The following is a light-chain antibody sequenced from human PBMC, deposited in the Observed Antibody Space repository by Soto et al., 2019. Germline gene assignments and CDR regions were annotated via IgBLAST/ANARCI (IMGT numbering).Light chain of an antibody. CDR1: QSISSNF. CDR2: GAS. Sequence: EIVLTQSPGTLSLSPGETATLSCRASQSISSNFLAWYQQKPGQAPRLLVYGASNRATGIPDRFSGSGSGTDFTLTISRLEPEDFAVYYCQYSGSSLRTFGQGTKVDI. V-gene: IGKV3-20*01. CDR3: QYSGSSLRT. J-gene: IGKJ1*01.